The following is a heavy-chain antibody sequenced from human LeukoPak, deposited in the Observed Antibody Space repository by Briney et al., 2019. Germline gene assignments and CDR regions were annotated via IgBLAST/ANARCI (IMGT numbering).Heavy chain of an antibody. J-gene: IGHJ4*02. CDR2: IRSRADGGTT. Sequence: GSLRLSCATSGFTFSNAWMSWVRQAPGKGLEWVGRIRSRADGGTTDCAAPVKGRFTISRDDSKNTVYLQMNSLKTEDTAVYYCTSRGDSSSLYSFDYWGQGTRVTVST. CDR3: TSRGDSSSLYSFDY. V-gene: IGHV3-15*01. CDR1: GFTFSNAW. D-gene: IGHD6-13*01.